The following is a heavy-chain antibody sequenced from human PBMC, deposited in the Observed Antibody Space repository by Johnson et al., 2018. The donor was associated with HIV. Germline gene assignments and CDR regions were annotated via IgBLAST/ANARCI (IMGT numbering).Heavy chain of an antibody. V-gene: IGHV3-23*04. Sequence: EVQPVESGGGLVQPGVSLRLSCAASGLTCSSYGMSWVRQAPGKGLEWVSAISGSGGGTYYEDSVKGRFTISRDNYKNTLYLQMHSLRPQDTAVYYCARPRQGAFDIWDQGTMVTVSS. CDR3: ARPRQGAFDI. CDR2: ISGSGGGT. J-gene: IGHJ3*02. CDR1: GLTCSSYG.